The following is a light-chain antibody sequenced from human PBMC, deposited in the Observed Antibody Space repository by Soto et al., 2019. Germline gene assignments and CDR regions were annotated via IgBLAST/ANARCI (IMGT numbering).Light chain of an antibody. CDR3: QHYKSYSEA. CDR1: QTISSW. CDR2: KAS. Sequence: DIQMTQSPSPLSGSVGDRVTITCRASQTISSWLAWYQQKPGKAPKLLIYKASTLKSGVPSRFSGSGSGTEFTLTISSLQPDDVATYYCQHYKSYSEAFGQGTKVDIK. J-gene: IGKJ1*01. V-gene: IGKV1-5*03.